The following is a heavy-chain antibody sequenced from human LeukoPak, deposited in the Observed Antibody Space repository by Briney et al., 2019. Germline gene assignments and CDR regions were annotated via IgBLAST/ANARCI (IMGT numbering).Heavy chain of an antibody. V-gene: IGHV3-30*18. Sequence: GRSLRLSCAASGFTFSSYGMHWVRQAPGKGLEWVAVISYDGSNKYYADSVKGRFTISRDNSKNTLYLQMNSLRAEDTAVYYATNWFDPWGQGTLVTVSS. J-gene: IGHJ5*02. CDR1: GFTFSSYG. CDR2: ISYDGSNK. CDR3: TNWFDP.